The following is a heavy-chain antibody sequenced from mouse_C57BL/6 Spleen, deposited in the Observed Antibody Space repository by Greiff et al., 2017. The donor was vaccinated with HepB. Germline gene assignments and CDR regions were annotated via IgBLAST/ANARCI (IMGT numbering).Heavy chain of an antibody. CDR1: GYTFTDYY. CDR2: INPYNGGT. CDR3: ARMEGSSGYEGYFDV. Sequence: EVQLQQSGPVLVKPGASVKMSCKASGYTFTDYYMNWVKQSHGKSLEWIGVINPYNGGTSYNQKFKGKATLTVDKSSSTAYMELNSLTSEDSAVYYCARMEGSSGYEGYFDVWGTGTTVTVSS. J-gene: IGHJ1*03. V-gene: IGHV1-19*01. D-gene: IGHD3-2*02.